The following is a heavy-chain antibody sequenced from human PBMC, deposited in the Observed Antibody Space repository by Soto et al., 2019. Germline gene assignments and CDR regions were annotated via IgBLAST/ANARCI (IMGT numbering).Heavy chain of an antibody. CDR2: IKEDGTEI. Sequence: GGSLRLSCEASGLTFSNFWMSWVRQAPGKGLEWVAIIKEDGTEIYYVDSVKGRFTISRDNAKNSLYLQMNSLRAEDTAVYYCARDGDGYNRVAFDIWGQGTMVTVSS. D-gene: IGHD5-12*01. CDR3: ARDGDGYNRVAFDI. CDR1: GLTFSNFW. J-gene: IGHJ3*02. V-gene: IGHV3-7*04.